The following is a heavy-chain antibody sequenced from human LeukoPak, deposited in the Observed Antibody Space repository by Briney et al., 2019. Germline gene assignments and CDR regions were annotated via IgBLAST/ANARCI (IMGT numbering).Heavy chain of an antibody. CDR2: IIPIFGTA. CDR3: ARKEGFGGDCNNTSCYKPNWFDP. D-gene: IGHD2-2*02. V-gene: IGHV1-69*05. J-gene: IGHJ5*02. Sequence: SVKVSCKASGGTFSSYAISWVRQAPGQGLEWMGGIIPIFGTANYAQKFQGRVTITTDESTSTGYMELSSLRTADTAVYYCARKEGFGGDCNNTSCYKPNWFDPWGQGTLVTVSS. CDR1: GGTFSSYA.